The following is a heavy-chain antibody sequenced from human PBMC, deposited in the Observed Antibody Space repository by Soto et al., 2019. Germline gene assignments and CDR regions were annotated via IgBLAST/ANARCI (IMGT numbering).Heavy chain of an antibody. CDR1: GGSISSSSYY. D-gene: IGHD3-10*01. CDR2: IYYSGST. J-gene: IGHJ4*02. CDR3: ARLSITMVRGVLPDY. V-gene: IGHV4-39*01. Sequence: QLQLQESGPGLVKPSETLSLTCTVSGGSISSSSYYWGWIRQPPGKGLEWIGSIYYSGSTYYNPSLKSRVTISVDTSKNQFSLKLRSVTAADTAVYYCARLSITMVRGVLPDYWGQGTLVTVSS.